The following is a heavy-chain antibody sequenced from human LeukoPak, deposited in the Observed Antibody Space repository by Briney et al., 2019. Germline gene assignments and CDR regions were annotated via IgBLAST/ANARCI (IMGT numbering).Heavy chain of an antibody. CDR2: ISYDGSNK. V-gene: IGHV3-30-3*01. Sequence: GRSLRLSCAASGFTFSSYAMHWVRQAPGKGLEWVAVISYDGSNKYYADSVKGRFTISRDNAKNSVYLQMSSLRAEDTAVYYCARLQWLQTGRDFFDYWGQGTLVTVSS. J-gene: IGHJ4*02. CDR1: GFTFSSYA. D-gene: IGHD6-19*01. CDR3: ARLQWLQTGRDFFDY.